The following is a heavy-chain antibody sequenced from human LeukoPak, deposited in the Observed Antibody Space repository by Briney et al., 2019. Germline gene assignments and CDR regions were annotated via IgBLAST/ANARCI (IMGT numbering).Heavy chain of an antibody. V-gene: IGHV4-39*01. CDR3: ARLVGAYFWSGSYYGMDV. Sequence: SETLSLTCTVSGGSISSSSYYWGWIRQPPGKGLEWIGSIYYSGSTYYNPSLKSRVTISVDTSKNQFPPKLSSVTAADTAVYYCARLVGAYFWSGSYYGMDVWGQGTTVTVSS. D-gene: IGHD3-3*01. CDR1: GGSISSSSYY. CDR2: IYYSGST. J-gene: IGHJ6*02.